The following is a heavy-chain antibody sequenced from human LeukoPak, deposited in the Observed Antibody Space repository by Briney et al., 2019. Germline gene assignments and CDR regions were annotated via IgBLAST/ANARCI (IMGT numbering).Heavy chain of an antibody. V-gene: IGHV4-61*02. Sequence: SETLSLTCTVSGGPISSGSYYWSWIRQPAGKGLEWIGRIYTSGSTNYNPSLKSRVTISVDTSKNQFSLKLSSVTAADTAVYYCARVMLGAFDIWGQGTMVTVSS. CDR2: IYTSGST. J-gene: IGHJ3*02. CDR1: GGPISSGSYY. D-gene: IGHD2-8*01. CDR3: ARVMLGAFDI.